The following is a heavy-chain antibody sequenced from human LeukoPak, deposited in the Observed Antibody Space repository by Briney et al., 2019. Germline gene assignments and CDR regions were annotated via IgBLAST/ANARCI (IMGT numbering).Heavy chain of an antibody. V-gene: IGHV4-34*01. CDR2: INHSGST. CDR1: GGSFSGYY. CDR3: ANPWDGGDLPRHNDAFDI. J-gene: IGHJ3*02. Sequence: PSETLSLTCAVYGGSFSGYYWSWIRQPPGKGLEWIGEINHSGSTNYNPSLKSRVTISVDTSKNQFSLKLSSVTAADTAVYYCANPWDGGDLPRHNDAFDIWGQGTMVTVSS. D-gene: IGHD2-21*01.